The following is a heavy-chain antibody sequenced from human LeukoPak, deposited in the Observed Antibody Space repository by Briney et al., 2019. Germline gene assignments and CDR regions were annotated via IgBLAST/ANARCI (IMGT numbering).Heavy chain of an antibody. CDR3: ARDPRNCSGGTCYPGGFDY. Sequence: SETLSLTCAVYGGSFSGYYWSWIRQPPGKGLEWIGEINHSGSTNYNPSLKSRVTISVDTSKSQFSLKLSSVTAADTAVYYCARDPRNCSGGTCYPGGFDYWGQGTLVTVSA. CDR1: GGSFSGYY. D-gene: IGHD2-15*01. V-gene: IGHV4-34*01. CDR2: INHSGST. J-gene: IGHJ4*02.